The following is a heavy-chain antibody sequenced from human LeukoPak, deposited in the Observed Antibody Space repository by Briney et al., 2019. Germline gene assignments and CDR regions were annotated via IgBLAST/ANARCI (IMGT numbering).Heavy chain of an antibody. CDR3: MWWSGEQNMDV. J-gene: IGHJ6*03. CDR1: GFTFSSYA. V-gene: IGHV3-30*04. D-gene: IGHD3-10*01. CDR2: ISYDGSNK. Sequence: PGGSLRLSCAASGFTFSSYAMHWVRQAPGKGLEWVAVISYDGSNKYYADSVKGRFTISRDNSKNTLYLQMNSLRAEDTAVYYCMWWSGEQNMDVWGKGTTVTISS.